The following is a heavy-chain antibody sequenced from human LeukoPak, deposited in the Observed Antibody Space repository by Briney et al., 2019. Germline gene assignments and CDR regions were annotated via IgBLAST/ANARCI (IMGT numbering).Heavy chain of an antibody. D-gene: IGHD2-2*01. Sequence: EASVKVSCKASGGTFSSYAISWVRQAPGPGLEWMGGIIPIFGTADYAQKFQGRVTITADESTSTAYMELSSLRSEDTAVYYCASILHYCSSTSCHNDAFDIWGQGTMVTVSS. CDR2: IIPIFGTA. J-gene: IGHJ3*02. CDR3: ASILHYCSSTSCHNDAFDI. V-gene: IGHV1-69*13. CDR1: GGTFSSYA.